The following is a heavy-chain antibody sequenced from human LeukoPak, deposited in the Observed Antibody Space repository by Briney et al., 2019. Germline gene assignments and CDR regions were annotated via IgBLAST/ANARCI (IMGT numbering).Heavy chain of an antibody. CDR1: GFTFSSYS. V-gene: IGHV3-21*04. J-gene: IGHJ4*02. CDR3: ARERVVITPVSLYYYFDY. D-gene: IGHD3-22*01. Sequence: GGSLRLSCAASGFTFSSYSMNWVRQAPGKGLEWVSSISSSSYIYYADSVKGRFTISRDNAMNSLYLQMNSLRAEDTAVYYCARERVVITPVSLYYYFDYWGQGTLVTVSS. CDR2: ISSSSYI.